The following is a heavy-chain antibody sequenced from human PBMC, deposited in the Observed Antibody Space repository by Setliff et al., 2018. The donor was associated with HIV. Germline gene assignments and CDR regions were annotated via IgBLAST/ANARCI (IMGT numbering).Heavy chain of an antibody. D-gene: IGHD3-22*01. CDR2: ISDSGGST. CDR3: ARASYYYDSSGWVDY. CDR1: GFTFSNYA. J-gene: IGHJ4*02. Sequence: GGSLRLSCAASGFTFSNYAMSWVRQAPGKGLEWVPGISDSGGSTDYADSVKGRFTISRDNAKNSLYLQMNSLRAEDTAVYYCARASYYYDSSGWVDYWGQGTLVTVSS. V-gene: IGHV3-23*01.